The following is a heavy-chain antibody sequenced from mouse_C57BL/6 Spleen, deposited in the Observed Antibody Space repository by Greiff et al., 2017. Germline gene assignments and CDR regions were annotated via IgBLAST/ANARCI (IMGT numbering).Heavy chain of an antibody. Sequence: QVHVKQSGAELVKPGASVKMSCKASGYTFTSYWITWVKQRPGQGLEWIGDIYPGSGSTNYNEKFKSKATLTVDTSSSTAYMQLSSLTSADAAVYYCASVYDPVLSADYWGQGTTLTVSS. J-gene: IGHJ2*01. CDR2: IYPGSGST. D-gene: IGHD2-3*01. CDR1: GYTFTSYW. CDR3: ASVYDPVLSADY. V-gene: IGHV1-55*01.